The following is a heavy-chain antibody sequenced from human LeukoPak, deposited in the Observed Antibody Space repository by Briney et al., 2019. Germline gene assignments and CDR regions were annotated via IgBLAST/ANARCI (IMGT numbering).Heavy chain of an antibody. CDR1: GFTFSSYA. CDR2: ISYDGSNK. V-gene: IGHV3-30-3*01. CDR3: ARDRGWAYDSSGYYPDY. Sequence: GGSLRLSCAASGFTFSSYAMHWVRQAPGKGLEWVAVISYDGSNKYYADSVKGRFTISRDNSKNTLYLQMNSLRAEDTAVYYCARDRGWAYDSSGYYPDYWGQGTLVTVSS. D-gene: IGHD3-22*01. J-gene: IGHJ4*02.